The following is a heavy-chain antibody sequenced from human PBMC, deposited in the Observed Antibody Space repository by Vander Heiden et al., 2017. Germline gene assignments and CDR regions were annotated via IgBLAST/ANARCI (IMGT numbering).Heavy chain of an antibody. V-gene: IGHV3-21*01. CDR3: ARANKYYYDSSGYYGQDAFDI. D-gene: IGHD3-22*01. Sequence: EVQLVESGGGLVKPGGSLRLSCAASGFTFSSYSMTWVRQAPGKGLEWVSSISSSSSYIYYADSVKGRFTISRDNAKNSLYLQMNSLRAEDTAVYYCARANKYYYDSSGYYGQDAFDIWGQGTMVTVSS. CDR1: GFTFSSYS. CDR2: ISSSSSYI. J-gene: IGHJ3*02.